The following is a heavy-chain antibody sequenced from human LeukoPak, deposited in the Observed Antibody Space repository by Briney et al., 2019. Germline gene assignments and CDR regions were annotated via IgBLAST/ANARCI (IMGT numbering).Heavy chain of an antibody. J-gene: IGHJ4*02. V-gene: IGHV1-69*02. CDR3: ARSGYQWRFFDY. CDR1: GGTFSSYT. Sequence: SVKDSCKASGGTFSSYTISWVRQAPGQGLEWMGRIIPILGIANYAQKFQGRVTITADKSTSTAYMELSSLRSEDTAVYYCARSGYQWRFFDYWGQGTLVTVSS. D-gene: IGHD3-3*01. CDR2: IIPILGIA.